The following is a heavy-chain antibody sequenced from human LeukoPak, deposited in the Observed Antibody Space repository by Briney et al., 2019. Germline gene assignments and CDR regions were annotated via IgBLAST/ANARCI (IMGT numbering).Heavy chain of an antibody. J-gene: IGHJ4*02. CDR3: AIPCGYSSGWYGQYCFDY. V-gene: IGHV1-18*01. Sequence: GASVKVSCKASGYTFTSYGVSWVRQAPGQGLEWMGWIGGYNGKTNYAQKFQGRVTMTRDTSTSTVYMELSSLRSEDTAVYYCAIPCGYSSGWYGQYCFDYWGQGTLVTVSS. CDR1: GYTFTSYG. D-gene: IGHD6-19*01. CDR2: IGGYNGKT.